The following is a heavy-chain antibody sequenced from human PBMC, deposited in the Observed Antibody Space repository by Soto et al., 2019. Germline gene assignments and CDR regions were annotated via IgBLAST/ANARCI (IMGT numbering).Heavy chain of an antibody. CDR1: GFTFSDYA. CDR2: ISGSGSNT. Sequence: GGYLRVSCAASGFTFSDYAMNWVRQAPGKGLEWVSAISGSGSNTQYSDSVKGRFTISRDNSKNTLYLQVNSLRAEDTAVYYCALLGATYFFDCWGQGTLVTVSS. J-gene: IGHJ4*02. V-gene: IGHV3-23*01. D-gene: IGHD1-26*01. CDR3: ALLGATYFFDC.